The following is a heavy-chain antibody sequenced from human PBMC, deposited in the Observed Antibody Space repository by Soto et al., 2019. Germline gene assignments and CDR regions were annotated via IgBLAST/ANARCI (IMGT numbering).Heavy chain of an antibody. CDR2: ISYDGNNE. Sequence: LRLSCAASGFTFSSYGVHWVRQAPGKGLEWVAVISYDGNNEYYADSVKGRFTISRDNSKKKLFLQMNSLRVDDTAVYYCAKDLASFNWNDPDFYFGVDVWGQGTTVTVSS. V-gene: IGHV3-30*18. D-gene: IGHD1-1*01. CDR3: AKDLASFNWNDPDFYFGVDV. CDR1: GFTFSSYG. J-gene: IGHJ6*02.